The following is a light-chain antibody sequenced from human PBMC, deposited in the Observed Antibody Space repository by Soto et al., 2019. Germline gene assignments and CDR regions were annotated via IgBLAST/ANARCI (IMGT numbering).Light chain of an antibody. CDR1: QRISIW. V-gene: IGKV1-5*03. CDR2: AAS. J-gene: IGKJ1*01. CDR3: HNYSTYST. Sequence: DIQITQSPSALSASIRDRVTITCRASQRISIWLAWYQQKPGKAPKLLIYAASSLESGVPSRFSGSGSGKESTLTISSQQPDDFATYYCHNYSTYSTFGQGTKV.